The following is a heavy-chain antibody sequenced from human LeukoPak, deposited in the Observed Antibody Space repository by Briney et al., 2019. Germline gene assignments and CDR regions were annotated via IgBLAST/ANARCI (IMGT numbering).Heavy chain of an antibody. CDR1: GGSISSGSYY. Sequence: SQTLSLTCIVSGGSISSGSYYWSWIRQPAGKGLEWIGEINHSGSTNYNPSLKSRVTISVDTSKNQFSLKLSSVTAADTAVYYCARGPGEGSGYPAYFDYWGQGTLVTVSS. D-gene: IGHD3-22*01. CDR3: ARGPGEGSGYPAYFDY. V-gene: IGHV4-61*09. CDR2: INHSGST. J-gene: IGHJ4*02.